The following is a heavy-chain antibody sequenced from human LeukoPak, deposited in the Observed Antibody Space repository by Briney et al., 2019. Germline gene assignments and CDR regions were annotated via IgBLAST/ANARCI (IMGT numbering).Heavy chain of an antibody. CDR1: GYTFTSYD. CDR3: ARDVTAAAGQRGVWDYYYYYYMDV. CDR2: ISAYNGNT. D-gene: IGHD6-13*01. J-gene: IGHJ6*03. V-gene: IGHV1-18*01. Sequence: ASVKVPCKASGYTFTSYDINWVRQAPGQGLEWMGWISAYNGNTNYAQKLQGRVTMTTDTSTSTAYMELRSLRSDDTAVYYCARDVTAAAGQRGVWDYYYYYYMDVWGKGTTVTVSS.